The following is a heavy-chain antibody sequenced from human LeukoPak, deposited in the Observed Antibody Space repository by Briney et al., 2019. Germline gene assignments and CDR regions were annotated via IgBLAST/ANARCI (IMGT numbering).Heavy chain of an antibody. CDR3: ARADRGYCLRHHCDSGDF. Sequence: ASVKVSSTTSGYTFTNHGISWARQAPGQGLDWIAWISVNHGNTNYAQKFQGRVTMTKDTSTSTAYMELRSLRSDDTALYYCARADRGYCLRHHCDSGDFWGQGTLVTVSS. CDR2: ISVNHGNT. J-gene: IGHJ4*02. CDR1: GYTFTNHG. D-gene: IGHD2-15*01. V-gene: IGHV1-18*01.